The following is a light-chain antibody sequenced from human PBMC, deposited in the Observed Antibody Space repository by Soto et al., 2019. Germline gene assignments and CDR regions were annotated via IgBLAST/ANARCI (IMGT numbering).Light chain of an antibody. Sequence: EIVLTQSPGTLSLSPGERATLSCRASQSVSSSYLAWYQQKPGQAPRLLIYGASTRATGIPARFSGSGSGTEFTLTISSLQSEDFAVYYCQQYNNWPPGLTFGQGTKVDIK. J-gene: IGKJ1*01. CDR3: QQYNNWPPGLT. V-gene: IGKV3-15*01. CDR2: GAS. CDR1: QSVSSSY.